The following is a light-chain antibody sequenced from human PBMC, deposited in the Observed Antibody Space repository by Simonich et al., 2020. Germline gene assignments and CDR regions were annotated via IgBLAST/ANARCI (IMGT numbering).Light chain of an antibody. Sequence: QSALTQPASVSGSPGQSITISCTGTSSDVGSYNLVSWYQQHPGKAPKPMIYEGSKRPSGVSNRFSGYKSGNTASLTISGLQAEDEADYYCCSYAGSSTSVVFGGGTKLTVL. J-gene: IGLJ2*01. CDR2: EGS. V-gene: IGLV2-23*01. CDR3: CSYAGSSTSVV. CDR1: SSDVGSYNL.